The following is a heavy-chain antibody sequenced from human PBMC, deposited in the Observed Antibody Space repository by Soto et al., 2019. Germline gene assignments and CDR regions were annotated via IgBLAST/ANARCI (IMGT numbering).Heavy chain of an antibody. D-gene: IGHD1-26*01. J-gene: IGHJ5*01. CDR3: GTIHVATYMNYWFDA. Sequence: SETLSLTCTVSGDSVTSGDYYWSWIRQPPGKGLEWIGYIYYSGNTNYSPSLKSLVAISLDTSHNLFSLKLSSVTAADTAGYFCGTIHVATYMNYWFDAWGQGTLVTVSS. V-gene: IGHV4-61*08. CDR1: GDSVTSGDYY. CDR2: IYYSGNT.